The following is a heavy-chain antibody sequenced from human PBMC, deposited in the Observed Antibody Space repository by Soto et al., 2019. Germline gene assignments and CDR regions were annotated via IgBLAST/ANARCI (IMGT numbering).Heavy chain of an antibody. CDR2: IIPIFGTA. CDR3: ASSSYVLQQLVILGTGGY. D-gene: IGHD6-13*01. V-gene: IGHV1-69*06. Sequence: QVQLVQSGAEVKKPGSSVKVSCKASGGTFSSYAISWVRQAPGQGLEWMGGIIPIFGTANYAQKFQGRVTITADKSTSTAYMELSSLRSEDTAVYYCASSSYVLQQLVILGTGGYWGQGTLVTVSS. J-gene: IGHJ4*02. CDR1: GGTFSSYA.